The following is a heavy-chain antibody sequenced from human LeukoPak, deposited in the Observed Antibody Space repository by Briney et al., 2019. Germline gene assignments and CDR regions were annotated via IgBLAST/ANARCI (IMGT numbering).Heavy chain of an antibody. CDR1: GYTFTGYY. D-gene: IGHD2-2*01. Sequence: ASVKVSCKASGYTFTGYYMHWVRQAPGQGLEWMGWINPNSGGTNYAQKFRGRVTMTRDTSISTAYMELSRLRSDDTAVYYCANLEDIVVVPAAKGDAFDIWGQGTMVTVSS. CDR3: ANLEDIVVVPAAKGDAFDI. V-gene: IGHV1-2*02. J-gene: IGHJ3*02. CDR2: INPNSGGT.